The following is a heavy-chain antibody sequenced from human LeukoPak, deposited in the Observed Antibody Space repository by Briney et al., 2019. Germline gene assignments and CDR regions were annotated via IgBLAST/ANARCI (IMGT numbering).Heavy chain of an antibody. CDR3: ARDGLPYHYAMDV. J-gene: IGHJ6*02. CDR1: GFTSNSNS. V-gene: IGHV3-21*01. Sequence: GGSLRLSCAASGFTSNSNSMHWVRQAPGKGLEWVSSISGSGTYIYYADSVKGRFTISRDNAKNSLYLQMNSLRAEDTAVYYCARDGLPYHYAMDVWGQGTTVTVSS. CDR2: ISGSGTYI.